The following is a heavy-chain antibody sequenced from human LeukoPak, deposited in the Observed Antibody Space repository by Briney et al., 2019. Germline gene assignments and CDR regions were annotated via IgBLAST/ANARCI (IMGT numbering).Heavy chain of an antibody. CDR3: ARSHIVAVTGFAFDI. CDR1: GGSISSSSYY. J-gene: IGHJ3*02. V-gene: IGHV4-39*01. Sequence: SETLSLTCTVSGGSISSSSYYWGWIRQPPGKGLEWIGSIYYSGSTYYNPSLKSRVTITVDTSKNQFSLKLSSVTAADTTVYYCARSHIVAVTGFAFDIWGQGTLVTVSS. CDR2: IYYSGST. D-gene: IGHD2-21*02.